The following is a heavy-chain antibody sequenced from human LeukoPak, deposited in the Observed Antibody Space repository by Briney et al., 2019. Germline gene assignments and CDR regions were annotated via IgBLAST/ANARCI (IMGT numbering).Heavy chain of an antibody. CDR2: INPDSSDT. CDR3: ARVGYYYGAGSHFKALDS. Sequence: ASVKVSCKASGYTFSDYYIHWVRQAPGQGLEWMGWINPDSSDTNYEQKFQDWVTMTRDTSVNTVYMELSSLKSDDTAVYYCARVGYYYGAGSHFKALDSWGQGTLVIVSS. J-gene: IGHJ4*02. D-gene: IGHD3-10*01. V-gene: IGHV1-2*04. CDR1: GYTFSDYY.